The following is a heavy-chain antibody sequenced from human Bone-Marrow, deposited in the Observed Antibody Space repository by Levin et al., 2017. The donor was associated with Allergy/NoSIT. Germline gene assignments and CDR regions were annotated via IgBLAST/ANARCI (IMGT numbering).Heavy chain of an antibody. CDR3: ARDSAGYDY. CDR2: IKEDGSDK. Sequence: SCVASGFNFRSYWMSWVRQAPGKGLEWVANIKEDGSDKYYADSVKGRFTISKDNAQNSLYLQISSLRVEDTAVYYCARDSAGYDYWGQGTPVTVSS. CDR1: GFNFRSYW. V-gene: IGHV3-7*01. D-gene: IGHD5-12*01. J-gene: IGHJ4*02.